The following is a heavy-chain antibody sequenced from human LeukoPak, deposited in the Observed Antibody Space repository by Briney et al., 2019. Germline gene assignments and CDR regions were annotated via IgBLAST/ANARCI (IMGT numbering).Heavy chain of an antibody. CDR1: GYSFTGYY. CDR2: INPNSGGT. J-gene: IGHJ3*02. CDR3: ARAVVIFQRGAFDI. D-gene: IGHD3-22*01. Sequence: ASVKVSCXASGYSFTGYYIHWVRQAPGQGLEWMGWINPNSGGTNFAQKFQGTVTMTRDTSITTAYMELSRLTSDDTAVYYCARAVVIFQRGAFDIWGQGTVVTVSS. V-gene: IGHV1-2*02.